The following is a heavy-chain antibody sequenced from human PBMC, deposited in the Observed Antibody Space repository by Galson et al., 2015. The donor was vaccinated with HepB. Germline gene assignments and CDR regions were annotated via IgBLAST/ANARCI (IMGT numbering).Heavy chain of an antibody. V-gene: IGHV3-7*03. CDR2: IKQDGSEK. CDR3: ARVRAVQLERLSYYYGMDV. Sequence: SLRLSCAASGFTFSSYWMSWVRQAPGKGLEWVANIKQDGSEKYYVDSVKGRFTISRDNAKNSLYLLMNSLRAEDTAVYYCARVRAVQLERLSYYYGMDVWGQGTTVTVSS. J-gene: IGHJ6*02. CDR1: GFTFSSYW. D-gene: IGHD1-1*01.